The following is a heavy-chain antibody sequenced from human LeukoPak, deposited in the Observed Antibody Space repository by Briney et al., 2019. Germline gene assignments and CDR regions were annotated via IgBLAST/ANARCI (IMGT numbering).Heavy chain of an antibody. CDR1: GFTFSSYA. CDR2: ISGSGGST. CDR3: ARGGDYYGSGSYSFDY. V-gene: IGHV3-23*01. Sequence: GSLRLSCAASGFTFSSYAMSWVRQAPGKGLEWVSAISGSGGSTYYADSVKGRFTISRDNSENTLYLQMNSLRAEDTAVYYCARGGDYYGSGSYSFDYWGQGTLVTVSS. J-gene: IGHJ4*02. D-gene: IGHD3-10*01.